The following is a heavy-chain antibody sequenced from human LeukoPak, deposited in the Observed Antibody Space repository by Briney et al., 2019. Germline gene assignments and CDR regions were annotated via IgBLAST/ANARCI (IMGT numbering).Heavy chain of an antibody. Sequence: PGGSLRLSCAASGFTFSSYSMNWVRQAPGKGLEWVSYISRSSSTIYYADSVKGRFTISRDNAKNSVYLQMNSLRVEDTAVYYCAKDLQRHSSSGFYDDWGQGTLVTVSS. V-gene: IGHV3-48*01. CDR2: ISRSSSTI. CDR1: GFTFSSYS. CDR3: AKDLQRHSSSGFYDD. J-gene: IGHJ4*02. D-gene: IGHD3-22*01.